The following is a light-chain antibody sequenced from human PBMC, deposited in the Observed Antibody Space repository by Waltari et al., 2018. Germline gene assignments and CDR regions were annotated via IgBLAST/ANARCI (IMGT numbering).Light chain of an antibody. V-gene: IGKV4-1*01. CDR2: WAS. CDR3: QQYYSLPWT. J-gene: IGKJ1*01. Sequence: DIVMTQSPDSLAVSLGERATINCKSSQSVLYSPNNKNHLAWYQQKPGPPPKLLVYWASTRESGVPDRFSGSGSGTDFTLTISSLQAEDVAVYYCQQYYSLPWTFGQGTKVEIK. CDR1: QSVLYSPNNKNH.